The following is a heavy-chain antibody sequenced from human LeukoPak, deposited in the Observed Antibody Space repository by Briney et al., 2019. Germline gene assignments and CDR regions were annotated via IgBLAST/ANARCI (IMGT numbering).Heavy chain of an antibody. D-gene: IGHD5-18*01. V-gene: IGHV3-30*04. J-gene: IGHJ4*02. CDR3: ARDHRVDTAMDY. Sequence: PGGSLRLSCAASGFTFSSYAMHWVRQAPGKGLEWVAVISYDGSNKCYADSVKGRFTISRDNSKNTLYLQMNSLRAEDTAVYYCARDHRVDTAMDYWGQGTLVTVSS. CDR1: GFTFSSYA. CDR2: ISYDGSNK.